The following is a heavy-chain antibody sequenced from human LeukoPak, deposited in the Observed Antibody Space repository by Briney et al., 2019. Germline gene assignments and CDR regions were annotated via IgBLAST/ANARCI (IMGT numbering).Heavy chain of an antibody. CDR1: GGYISSYY. V-gene: IGHV4-4*07. D-gene: IGHD6-19*01. J-gene: IGHJ4*02. CDR3: ARAWQWLPLDS. CDR2: IHTSGST. Sequence: SETLSLTCTVSGGYISSYYWTWIRQPAGKGLEWIGRIHTSGSTNYNPSLKSRVTMSADTSKNQFSLKLTSVTAADTAVYYCARAWQWLPLDSWGQGTLVTVSS.